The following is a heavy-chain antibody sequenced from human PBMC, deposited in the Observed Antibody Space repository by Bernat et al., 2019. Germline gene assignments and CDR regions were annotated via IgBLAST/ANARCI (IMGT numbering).Heavy chain of an antibody. J-gene: IGHJ3*02. Sequence: EVQLVQSGAEVKKPGESLRISCKGSGYSFTSYWISWVRQMPGKGLEWMGRIDPSDSYTNYSPSFQGHVTSSADKSISTAYRQWSSLKAPDTAMYYCARHLGIVVVPAATNDAFDIWGKGTMVTVSS. D-gene: IGHD2-2*01. V-gene: IGHV5-10-1*03. CDR2: IDPSDSYT. CDR3: ARHLGIVVVPAATNDAFDI. CDR1: GYSFTSYW.